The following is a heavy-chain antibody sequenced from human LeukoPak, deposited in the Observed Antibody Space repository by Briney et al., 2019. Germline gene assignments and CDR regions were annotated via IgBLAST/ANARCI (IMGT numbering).Heavy chain of an antibody. J-gene: IGHJ6*03. CDR3: AREGSRRLYMDV. D-gene: IGHD6-25*01. Sequence: SGTLSLTCAVSGGSISTGNWWSWVRQSPDKGLEWIGEIYHSGSSNYNPSLKSRVTMSIDNSKHHFSLSLTSVTAADTAVYYCAREGSRRLYMDVWGRGTTVTVSS. V-gene: IGHV4-4*02. CDR2: IYHSGSS. CDR1: GGSISTGNW.